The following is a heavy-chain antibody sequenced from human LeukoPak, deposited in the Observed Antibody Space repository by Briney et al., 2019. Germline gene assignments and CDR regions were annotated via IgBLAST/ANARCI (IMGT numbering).Heavy chain of an antibody. CDR1: GGTFSSYA. J-gene: IGHJ4*02. V-gene: IGHV1-69*13. Sequence: ASVKVSCKTSGGTFSSYAIIWVRQAPGQGLEWMGGLIPIFGTANYAQKFQGRVTITADGSTSTAYMELSSLRSEDTAVYYCVYGGFDYWGQGTLVTASS. CDR2: LIPIFGTA. CDR3: VYGGFDY. D-gene: IGHD4-17*01.